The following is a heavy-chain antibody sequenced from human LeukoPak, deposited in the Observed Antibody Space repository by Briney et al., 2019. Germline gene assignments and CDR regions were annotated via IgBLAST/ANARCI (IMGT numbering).Heavy chain of an antibody. V-gene: IGHV3-11*04. Sequence: PGGSLRLSCAASGFTFTDYYMSWIRQAPGKGLEWVSYITNSGTTIYYADSVKGRFTISRDNAKNSLYLQMNSLRAEDTAVYYCARDRSRYDSTRYFDLWGRGTLVTVSS. D-gene: IGHD3-22*01. J-gene: IGHJ2*01. CDR1: GFTFTDYY. CDR2: ITNSGTTI. CDR3: ARDRSRYDSTRYFDL.